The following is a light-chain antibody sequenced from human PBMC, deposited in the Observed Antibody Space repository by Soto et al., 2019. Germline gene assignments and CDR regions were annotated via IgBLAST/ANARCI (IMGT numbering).Light chain of an antibody. V-gene: IGKV4-1*01. CDR1: QSVLYSSNNRNY. CDR2: WAS. Sequence: DIVMTQSPDSLAVSLGERATINCKSSQSVLYSSNNRNYLAWYRQKPGQPPKLLVYWASTPESGVPDRFSGSGSGTDFTLTISSLQAEDVAVYYCQQYYTTPFTFGPGTKVDIK. J-gene: IGKJ3*01. CDR3: QQYYTTPFT.